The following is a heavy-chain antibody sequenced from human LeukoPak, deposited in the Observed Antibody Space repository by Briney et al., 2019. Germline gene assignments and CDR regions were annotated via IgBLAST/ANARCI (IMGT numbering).Heavy chain of an antibody. Sequence: SETLSLTCTVSGGSISSYYWSWVRQFPGKGLEWIGYISDSGSTNYSPSLESRVTISVDTSKNKFFLVLSSVTAADTAVYYCARRGGTVVGDTGYHYWYFDNWGQGTLVTVSS. V-gene: IGHV4-59*08. CDR3: ARRGGTVVGDTGYHYWYFDN. CDR1: GGSISSYY. CDR2: ISDSGST. J-gene: IGHJ4*02. D-gene: IGHD5-12*01.